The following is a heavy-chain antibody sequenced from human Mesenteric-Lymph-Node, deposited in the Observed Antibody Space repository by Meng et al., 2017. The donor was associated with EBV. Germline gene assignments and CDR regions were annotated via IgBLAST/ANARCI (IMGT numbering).Heavy chain of an antibody. V-gene: IGHV3-20*01. Sequence: DVQLVGFGGGVVRPGGSLRLSCAASGFTFDDYVMSWVRQTPGKGLEWVSGINWNGGSTDYADSVRGRFAISRDNAWNSLYLQMTSLKAEDTALYHCVRAYSSGTFDYWGRGTLVTVSS. CDR1: GFTFDDYV. J-gene: IGHJ4*02. D-gene: IGHD6-19*01. CDR2: INWNGGST. CDR3: VRAYSSGTFDY.